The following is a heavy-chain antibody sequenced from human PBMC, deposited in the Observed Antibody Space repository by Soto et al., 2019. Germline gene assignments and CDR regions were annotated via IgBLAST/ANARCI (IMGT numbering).Heavy chain of an antibody. CDR3: TRYTYTSRYSYFGMDV. CDR2: IRSKAYGKTT. Sequence: PGGSLRLSCTSSGLTFDEYAISWSRQAPGKGLEWVGVIRSKAYGKTTDYAASVKGRFTILRDDSKSIAYLQLNSVQSDDTGVYYCTRYTYTSRYSYFGMDVWGHGSTVTVSS. D-gene: IGHD2-2*01. J-gene: IGHJ6*02. V-gene: IGHV3-49*03. CDR1: GLTFDEYA.